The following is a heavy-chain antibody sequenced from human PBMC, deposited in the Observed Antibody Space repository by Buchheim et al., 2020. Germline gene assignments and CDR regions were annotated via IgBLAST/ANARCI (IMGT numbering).Heavy chain of an antibody. V-gene: IGHV3-7*01. J-gene: IGHJ6*02. CDR3: ARVSYRSGYDSTYYYGMDV. CDR1: GFTFSSYW. CDR2: IKQDGSEK. Sequence: EVQLVESGGGLVQPGGSLRLSCAASGFTFSSYWMSWVRQAPGKGLEWVANIKQDGSEKYYVDSVKGRFTISRDNAKTSLYLQMNSLRAEDTAVYYCARVSYRSGYDSTYYYGMDVWGQGTT. D-gene: IGHD5-12*01.